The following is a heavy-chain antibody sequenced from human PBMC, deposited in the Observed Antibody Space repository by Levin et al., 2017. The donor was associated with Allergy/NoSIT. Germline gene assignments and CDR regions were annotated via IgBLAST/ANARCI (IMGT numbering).Heavy chain of an antibody. D-gene: IGHD6-13*01. CDR1: GFTFSSYG. J-gene: IGHJ6*02. CDR3: AKDLYSSSFGVEWTWRTYYYYGMDV. V-gene: IGHV3-30*18. Sequence: GGSLRLSCAASGFTFSSYGMHWVRQAPGKGLEWVAVISYDGSNKYYADSVKGRFTISRDNSKNTLYLQMNSLRAEDTAVYYCAKDLYSSSFGVEWTWRTYYYYGMDVWGQGTTVTVSS. CDR2: ISYDGSNK.